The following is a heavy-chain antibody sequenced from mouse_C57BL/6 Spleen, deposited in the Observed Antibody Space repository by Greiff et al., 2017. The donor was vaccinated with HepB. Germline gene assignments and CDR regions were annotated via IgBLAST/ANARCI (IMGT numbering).Heavy chain of an antibody. D-gene: IGHD2-1*01. CDR1: GYTFTSYG. Sequence: EVMLVESGAELVRPGSSVKMSCKTSGYTFTSYGINWVKQRPGQGLEWIGYIYIGNGYTEYNEKFKGKATLTSDTSSSTAYMQLSSLTSEDSAIYFCAGGPGDGNYPFDYWGQGTTLTVSS. CDR3: AGGPGDGNYPFDY. CDR2: IYIGNGYT. V-gene: IGHV1-58*01. J-gene: IGHJ2*01.